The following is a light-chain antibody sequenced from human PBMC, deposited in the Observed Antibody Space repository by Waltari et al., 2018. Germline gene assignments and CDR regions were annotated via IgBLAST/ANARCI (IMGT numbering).Light chain of an antibody. Sequence: VLTQPPSVSAAPGEPATLPCGRRHIGSESVPWYQQKPGQAPILLMFSDSDRPSGIPERFSGSNSGDTATLTISRVEAGDEADYYCQVWDSASYHALFGGGTKLTVL. J-gene: IGLJ2*01. CDR3: QVWDSASYHAL. V-gene: IGLV3-21*04. CDR2: SDS. CDR1: HIGSES.